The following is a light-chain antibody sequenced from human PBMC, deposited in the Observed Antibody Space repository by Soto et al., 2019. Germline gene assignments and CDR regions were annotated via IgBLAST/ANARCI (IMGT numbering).Light chain of an antibody. CDR2: DVS. V-gene: IGLV2-14*01. CDR3: NSYTSSSTLV. J-gene: IGLJ2*01. Sequence: QSALTRPASVSGSPGQSITISCTGTNSDIGGYNYVSWYQQHPGKAPKLMIFDVSNRPSGVSNRFSGSKSGNTASLTISGLQAEDEADYYCNSYTSSSTLVFGGGTKLTVL. CDR1: NSDIGGYNY.